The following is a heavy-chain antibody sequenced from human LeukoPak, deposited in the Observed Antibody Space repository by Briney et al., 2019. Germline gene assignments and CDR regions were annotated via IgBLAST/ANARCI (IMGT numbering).Heavy chain of an antibody. CDR1: GYTFTSYD. Sequence: ASVKVSCKASGYTFTSYDINWVRQATGQGLEWMGWMNPNSGNTGYAQKFQGRVTMTRNTSISTAYMELSSLRSEDTAVYYCARVVCSSTSCLFDYWGQGTLVTVSS. CDR3: ARVVCSSTSCLFDY. V-gene: IGHV1-8*01. J-gene: IGHJ4*02. CDR2: MNPNSGNT. D-gene: IGHD2-2*01.